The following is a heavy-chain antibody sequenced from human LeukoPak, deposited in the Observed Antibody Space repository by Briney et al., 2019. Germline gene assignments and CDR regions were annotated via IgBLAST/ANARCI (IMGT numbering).Heavy chain of an antibody. J-gene: IGHJ4*02. D-gene: IGHD3-22*01. V-gene: IGHV3-7*01. CDR3: ARGPNYYDSSGYYYPDY. CDR2: IKQDGSEK. Sequence: GGSLRLSCAASGFTFSSYWMSWVRQAPGKGLEWVANIKQDGSEKYYVDSVKGRFTISRDNAKNSLYLQMNSLRAEDTAVYYCARGPNYYDSSGYYYPDYWGQGTLVTVSS. CDR1: GFTFSSYW.